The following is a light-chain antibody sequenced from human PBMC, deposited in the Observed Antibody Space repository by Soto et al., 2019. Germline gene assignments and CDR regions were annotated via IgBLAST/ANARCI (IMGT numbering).Light chain of an antibody. CDR1: QSVLSSSNNKNY. CDR2: WAS. CDR3: QQFYGIPNT. V-gene: IGKV4-1*01. Sequence: DIVMTQSPDSLAVSLGERATINCKSSQSVLSSSNNKNYLAWYQQKPGQPPKLLVYWASTRESGVPDRFSGSGSGTDFALTIINLQAEDVAVYYCQQFYGIPNTFGQGTKLEI. J-gene: IGKJ2*01.